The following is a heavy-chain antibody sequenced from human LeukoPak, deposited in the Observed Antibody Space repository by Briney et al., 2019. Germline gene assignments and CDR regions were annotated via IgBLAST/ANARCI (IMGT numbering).Heavy chain of an antibody. V-gene: IGHV4-59*08. J-gene: IGHJ4*02. CDR2: IYYSGST. CDR1: GGSISSYY. Sequence: SETLSLTCTVSGGSISSYYWSWIRQPPGKGLEWIGYIYYSGSTNYNPSLKSRVTISVDTSKNQFSLKLSSVTAADTAVYYCARQVNSGSYSFDYWGQGTLVTVSS. CDR3: ARQVNSGSYSFDY. D-gene: IGHD1-26*01.